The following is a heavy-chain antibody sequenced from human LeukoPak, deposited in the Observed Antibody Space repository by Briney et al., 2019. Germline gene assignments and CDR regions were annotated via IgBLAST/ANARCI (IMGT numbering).Heavy chain of an antibody. D-gene: IGHD6-13*01. CDR2: ISGSGGST. CDR3: ATTSGSNWFLSEEYLQH. J-gene: IGHJ1*01. CDR1: GFTFSNYA. V-gene: IGHV3-23*01. Sequence: GGSLRLSCAVSGFTFSNYAMSWVRQAPGKGLEWVSGISGSGGSTYYADSVKGRFTISRDNSKNTLFLQMNSLRAEDTAVYYCATTSGSNWFLSEEYLQHWGQGTLVSVSS.